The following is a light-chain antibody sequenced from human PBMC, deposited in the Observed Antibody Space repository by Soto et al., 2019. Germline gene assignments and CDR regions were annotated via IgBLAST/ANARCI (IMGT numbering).Light chain of an antibody. J-gene: IGKJ1*01. Sequence: DIQITQSPSTLSAFVGDSVAITCRASQTISNFLAWYQQKPGKAPKLLIYAASSLQSGVPSRFSGSGSGTDFTLTISSLQPEDFATYYCQQGYSTPGTFGQGTKVDIK. CDR1: QTISNF. V-gene: IGKV1-39*01. CDR2: AAS. CDR3: QQGYSTPGT.